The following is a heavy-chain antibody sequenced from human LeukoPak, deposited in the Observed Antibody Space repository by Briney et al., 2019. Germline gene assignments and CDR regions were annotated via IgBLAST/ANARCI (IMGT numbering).Heavy chain of an antibody. J-gene: IGHJ5*02. CDR2: LYSDGRT. V-gene: IGHV3-66*01. D-gene: IGHD2-15*01. CDR3: AKASRYCSGGSCYQNWFDP. CDR1: GFTVSSSY. Sequence: GGSLRLSCAASGFTVSSSYMTWVRQAPGKGLDWVSVLYSDGRTLYADSVRGRFAISRDNSKNTLYLQMNSLRAEDTAVYYCAKASRYCSGGSCYQNWFDPWGQGTLVTVSS.